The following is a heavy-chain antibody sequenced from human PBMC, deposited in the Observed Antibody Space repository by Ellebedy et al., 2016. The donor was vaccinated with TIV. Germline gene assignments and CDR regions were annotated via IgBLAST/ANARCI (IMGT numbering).Heavy chain of an antibody. CDR1: GFSLSNSF. CDR3: RPGHYSDA. Sequence: GGSLRLXCAASGFSLSNSFMSWIRQAPGKGLEWASTPTADGRSTYFADSVKGRFTISRDNSKNTVYLQMNSLRSEDTAVYYCRPGHYSDAWGQGTLVTVSS. CDR2: PTADGRST. V-gene: IGHV3-23*01. J-gene: IGHJ4*02.